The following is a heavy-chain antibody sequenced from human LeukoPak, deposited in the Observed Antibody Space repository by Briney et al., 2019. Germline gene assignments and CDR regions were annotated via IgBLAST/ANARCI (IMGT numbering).Heavy chain of an antibody. CDR1: GYSIKSGYY. CDR3: ARVSVEGRGPPRYHFDS. J-gene: IGHJ4*02. D-gene: IGHD3-10*01. V-gene: IGHV4-38-2*02. Sequence: SETLSLTCTVSGYSIKSGYYWAWIRQAPGKGLEWIGSIYNTGNTFYNPSLKSRVTISVDTSKNQFSLKLTSVTAADTALFYCARVSVEGRGPPRYHFDSWGQGTLAAVSS. CDR2: IYNTGNT.